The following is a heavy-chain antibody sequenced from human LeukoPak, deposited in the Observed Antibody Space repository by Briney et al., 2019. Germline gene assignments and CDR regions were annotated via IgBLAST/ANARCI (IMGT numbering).Heavy chain of an antibody. CDR3: ARDRPPNPADY. CDR1: GGSISSGSYY. V-gene: IGHV4-61*02. CDR2: IYTSGST. Sequence: SETLSLTCTVSGGSISSGSYYWSWIRQPAGKGLEWIGRIYTSGSTNYNPSLKSRVTISVDTSKNQFSRKLSSVIAADTAVYYCARDRPPNPADYWGQGTLVTVSS. J-gene: IGHJ4*02.